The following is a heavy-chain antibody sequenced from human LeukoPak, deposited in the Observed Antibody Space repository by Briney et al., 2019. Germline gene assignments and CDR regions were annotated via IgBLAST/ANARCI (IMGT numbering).Heavy chain of an antibody. CDR2: IYTSGRT. CDR3: ARDPAYYYDRRAYWR. J-gene: IGHJ4*02. D-gene: IGHD3-22*01. V-gene: IGHV4-61*09. CDR1: GGPLSCGSYH. Sequence: PSQTLSLTCTVSGGPLSCGSYHESSIRQPAAEVDEWIGHIYTSGRTTYNHSLRSHVTIPVDASKNPFSMKLNFVTAAEQDLYYCARDPAYYYDRRAYWRWGQGTLVTVSS.